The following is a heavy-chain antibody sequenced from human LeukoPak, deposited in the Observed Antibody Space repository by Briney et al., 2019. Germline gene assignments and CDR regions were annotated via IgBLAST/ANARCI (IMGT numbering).Heavy chain of an antibody. CDR3: ARGGYGSGSFYYYYGMDV. V-gene: IGHV1-69*02. CDR1: AGTFSSYT. Sequence: SVKVSCKGSAGTFSSYTISWVRQPPGQGLEWMGRSITLLGIANNAQKFQRRVTITADKSTSTDYMELSSLRSEDTAVYYRARGGYGSGSFYYYYGMDVWGQGTTVTVSS. J-gene: IGHJ6*02. D-gene: IGHD3-10*01. CDR2: SITLLGIA.